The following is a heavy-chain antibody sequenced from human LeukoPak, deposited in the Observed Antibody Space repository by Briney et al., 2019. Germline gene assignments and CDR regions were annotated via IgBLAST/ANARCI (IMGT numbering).Heavy chain of an antibody. V-gene: IGHV3-23*01. J-gene: IGHJ3*02. CDR2: ISGSGGST. CDR3: AKPRRSRGYCSSTSRQDAFDI. D-gene: IGHD2-2*01. CDR1: GFTFSSYA. Sequence: GGSLRLSCAASGFTFSSYAMSWVRQAPGKGLEWVSAISGSGGSTYYADSVKGRFTISRDNSKNTLYLQMNSLRAEDTAVYYCAKPRRSRGYCSSTSRQDAFDIWGQGTMVTVSS.